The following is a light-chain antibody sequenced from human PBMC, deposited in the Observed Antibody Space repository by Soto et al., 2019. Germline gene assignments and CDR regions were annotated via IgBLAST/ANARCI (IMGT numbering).Light chain of an antibody. CDR1: SSNIGAHYD. J-gene: IGLJ2*01. Sequence: QSVLTQPPSVSGAPGQRVTISCTGSSSNIGAHYDVHWYQQLPGTAPKLLIYGNTNRPSGVPDRFSGSKSGTSASLAITGLQAEDEADYYCQSYDSSLSGGIFGGGTKVPS. V-gene: IGLV1-40*01. CDR3: QSYDSSLSGGI. CDR2: GNT.